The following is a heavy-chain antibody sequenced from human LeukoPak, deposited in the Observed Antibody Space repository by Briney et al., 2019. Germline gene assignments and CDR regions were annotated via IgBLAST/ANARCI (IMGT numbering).Heavy chain of an antibody. CDR2: ISSSSSYI. Sequence: GSLRLSCAASGFTFSSYSMNWVRQAPGKGLEWVSSISSSSSYIYYADSVKGRFTISRDNAKNSLYLQMNSLRAEDTAVYYCAREGLRFGARYYMDVWGKGTTVTISS. V-gene: IGHV3-21*01. CDR3: AREGLRFGARYYMDV. D-gene: IGHD3-16*01. J-gene: IGHJ6*03. CDR1: GFTFSSYS.